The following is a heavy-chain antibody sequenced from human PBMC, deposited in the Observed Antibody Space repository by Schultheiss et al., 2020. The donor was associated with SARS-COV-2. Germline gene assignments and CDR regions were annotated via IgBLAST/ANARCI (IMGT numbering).Heavy chain of an antibody. D-gene: IGHD3-3*01. V-gene: IGHV1-18*04. CDR3: ATTPYDFWSGYYMDV. J-gene: IGHJ6*03. Sequence: ASVKVSCKASGYTFTGYYMHWVRQAPGQGLEWMGWISAYNGNTNYAQKLQGRVTMTTDTSTSTAYMELSSLRSEDTAVYYCATTPYDFWSGYYMDVWGKGTTVTVSS. CDR1: GYTFTGYY. CDR2: ISAYNGNT.